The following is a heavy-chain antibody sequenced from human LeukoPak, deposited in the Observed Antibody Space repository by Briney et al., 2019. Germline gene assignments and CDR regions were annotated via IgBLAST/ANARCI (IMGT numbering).Heavy chain of an antibody. D-gene: IGHD2-21*02. CDR1: GGSFSGYY. V-gene: IGHV4-34*01. CDR2: INHSGST. Sequence: SETLSLTCAVYGGSFSGYYWSWIRQPPGKGLEWIGEINHSGSTNYNPSLTSRVTISVDTSKNQFSLKLSSVTAADTAVYYCASGENIVVVTATKNFDYWGQGTLVTVSS. J-gene: IGHJ4*02. CDR3: ASGENIVVVTATKNFDY.